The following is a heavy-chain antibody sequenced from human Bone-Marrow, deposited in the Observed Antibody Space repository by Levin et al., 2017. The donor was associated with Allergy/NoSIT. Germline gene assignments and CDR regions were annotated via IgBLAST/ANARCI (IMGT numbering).Heavy chain of an antibody. D-gene: IGHD2-2*01. CDR3: ARGQTVPAAMDDPPRNYYYYDDGMDG. V-gene: IGHV3-30-3*01. J-gene: IGHJ6*02. CDR1: GFTFSSYA. CDR2: ISYDGSNK. Sequence: GGSLRLSCAASGFTFSSYAMHWVRQAPGKGLEWVAVISYDGSNKYYADSVKGRFTISRDNSKNTLYLQMNSLRAEDTAVYYCARGQTVPAAMDDPPRNYYYYDDGMDGWGQGTTVTVSS.